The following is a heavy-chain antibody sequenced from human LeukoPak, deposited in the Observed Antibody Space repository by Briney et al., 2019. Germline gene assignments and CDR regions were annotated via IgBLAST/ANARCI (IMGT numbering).Heavy chain of an antibody. CDR2: IIPIFGTE. CDR3: ARGYYDSRGYYRPPFDY. CDR1: GGTFSSYA. V-gene: IGHV1-69*05. J-gene: IGHJ4*02. D-gene: IGHD3-22*01. Sequence: GASVRVSCKASGGTFSSYAISWVRQAPGQGLEWMGGIIPIFGTENYAQKFQGRVTITTDEATSTAYMDLSSLRSEDTAVYYCARGYYDSRGYYRPPFDYWGQGTLVTVSS.